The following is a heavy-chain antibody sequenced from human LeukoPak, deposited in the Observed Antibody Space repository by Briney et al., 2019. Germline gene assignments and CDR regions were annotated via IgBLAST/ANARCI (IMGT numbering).Heavy chain of an antibody. CDR1: GGTFSSYA. J-gene: IGHJ4*02. Sequence: SVKVSCKASGGTFSSYAISWVRQAPGQGLEWMGGIIPIFGAANYAQKFQGRVTITTDESTSTAYMELSSLRSEDTAVYYCARGGYSSGNIDYWGQGALVTVSS. CDR2: IIPIFGAA. D-gene: IGHD6-19*01. CDR3: ARGGYSSGNIDY. V-gene: IGHV1-69*05.